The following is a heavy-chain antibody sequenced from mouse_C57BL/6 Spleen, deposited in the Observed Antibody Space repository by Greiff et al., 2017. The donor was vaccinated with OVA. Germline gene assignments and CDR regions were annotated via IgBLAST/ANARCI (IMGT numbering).Heavy chain of an antibody. J-gene: IGHJ1*03. V-gene: IGHV7-3*01. Sequence: EVKLVESGGGLVQPGGSLSLSCAASGFTFTDYYMSWVRQPPGKALEWLGFIRNKANGYTTEYSASVKGRFTISRDNSQSILYLQMNALRAEDSATYYCARGSSYDWYCDVWGTGTTVTVSS. D-gene: IGHD1-1*01. CDR1: GFTFTDYY. CDR3: ARGSSYDWYCDV. CDR2: IRNKANGYTT.